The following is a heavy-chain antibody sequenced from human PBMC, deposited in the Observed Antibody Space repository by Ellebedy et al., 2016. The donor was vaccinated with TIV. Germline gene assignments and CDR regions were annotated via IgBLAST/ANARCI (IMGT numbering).Heavy chain of an antibody. Sequence: GESLKISCAASGFTFNTDWMTWVRQAPGKGLEWVANIKQDGSEKYYVDSVKGRFTISRDNAKNSLYLQINSLRAEDTAVYYCARDFGELPYYYYYGMDVWGQGTTVTVSS. D-gene: IGHD1-26*01. CDR3: ARDFGELPYYYYYGMDV. CDR2: IKQDGSEK. J-gene: IGHJ6*02. V-gene: IGHV3-7*01. CDR1: GFTFNTDW.